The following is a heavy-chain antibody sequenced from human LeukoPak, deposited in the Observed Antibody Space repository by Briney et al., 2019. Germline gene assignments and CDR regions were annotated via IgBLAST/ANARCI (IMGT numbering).Heavy chain of an antibody. CDR1: GYTFTSYY. V-gene: IGHV1-46*03. CDR3: ARDIEYSSITGIGDY. CDR2: INPSGGST. D-gene: IGHD6-6*01. J-gene: IGHJ4*02. Sequence: ASVKVSCKASGYTFTSYYMHWVQQAPGQGLEWMGIINPSGGSTSYAQKFQGRVTMTRDTSTGTVYMELSSLRSEDTAVYYCARDIEYSSITGIGDYWGQGTLVTVSS.